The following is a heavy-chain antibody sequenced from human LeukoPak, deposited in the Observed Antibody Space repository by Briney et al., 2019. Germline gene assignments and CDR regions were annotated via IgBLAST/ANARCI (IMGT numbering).Heavy chain of an antibody. CDR1: GFTFDEYT. CDR2: ISSDGVST. CDR3: VKDMGHCASDTCYIGAILAF. D-gene: IGHD2-21*02. Sequence: GGSLRLSCAASGFTFDEYTMHWVRQAPGKGLEWVSLISSDGVSTYYTDSVKGRFTISRDNSRNSLFLQMNNLRVEDTALYYCVKDMGHCASDTCYIGAILAFWGQGTLVSVSS. J-gene: IGHJ4*02. V-gene: IGHV3-43*01.